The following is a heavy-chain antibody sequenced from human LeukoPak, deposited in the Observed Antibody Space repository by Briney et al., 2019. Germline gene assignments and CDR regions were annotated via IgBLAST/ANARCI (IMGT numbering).Heavy chain of an antibody. CDR3: AKDSREAVAGSAEYFQH. D-gene: IGHD6-19*01. V-gene: IGHV3-23*01. CDR2: ISGSGGST. Sequence: GGSLRLSCAASGFTFSSYAMSWVRQAPGKGLEWVSAISGSGGSTYYADSVKGRFTISRDNSKNRLYLQMNSLRAEDTAVYYCAKDSREAVAGSAEYFQHWGQGTLVTVSS. CDR1: GFTFSSYA. J-gene: IGHJ1*01.